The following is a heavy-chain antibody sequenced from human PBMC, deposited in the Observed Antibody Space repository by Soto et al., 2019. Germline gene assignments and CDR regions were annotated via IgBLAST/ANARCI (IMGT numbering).Heavy chain of an antibody. CDR2: IIPIFGTA. CDR1: GGTFSSYA. Sequence: QVQLVQSGAEVKKPGSSVKVSCKASGGTFSSYAISWVRQAPGQGLEWMGGIIPIFGTANYAQKFQGRVTITADKYTSTAYMELSSLRSEATAVYYCASYPRHYGEGTGGMDVWGQGTTVTVSS. D-gene: IGHD4-17*01. J-gene: IGHJ6*02. CDR3: ASYPRHYGEGTGGMDV. V-gene: IGHV1-69*06.